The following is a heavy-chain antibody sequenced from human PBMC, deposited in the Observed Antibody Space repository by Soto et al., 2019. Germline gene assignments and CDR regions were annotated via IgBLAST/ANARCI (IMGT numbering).Heavy chain of an antibody. CDR3: ARGRGLPFLDWLSHFDY. J-gene: IGHJ4*02. CDR1: GYTFTSYG. V-gene: IGHV1-18*04. Sequence: ASVKVSCKASGYTFTSYGISWVRQAPGQGLEWMGWISAYNGNTNYAQKLQGRVTMTTDTSTSTAYMELRSLRSDDTAVYYCARGRGLPFLDWLSHFDYWGQGTLVTVSS. CDR2: ISAYNGNT. D-gene: IGHD3-3*01.